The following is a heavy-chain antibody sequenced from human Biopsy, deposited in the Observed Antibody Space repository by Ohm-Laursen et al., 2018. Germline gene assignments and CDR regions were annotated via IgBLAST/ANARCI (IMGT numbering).Heavy chain of an antibody. D-gene: IGHD3-16*01. CDR2: MSGSRLIM. CDR1: GFIFSDYS. J-gene: IGHJ4*02. Sequence: SLRLSCAASGFIFSDYSMTWVRQAPGKGLEWVSSMSGSRLIMYYSDSVTGRFTISRDNAKNLLSLQMNGLRPDDTAVYYCARDGGPDFGGYSDYWGQGTRVTVSS. CDR3: ARDGGPDFGGYSDY. V-gene: IGHV3-11*01.